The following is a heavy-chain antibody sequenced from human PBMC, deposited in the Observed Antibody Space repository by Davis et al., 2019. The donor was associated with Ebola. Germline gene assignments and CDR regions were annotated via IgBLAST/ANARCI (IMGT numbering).Heavy chain of an antibody. Sequence: PSETLSLTCTVSGGSISSYYWSWIRQPPGKGLEWIGYIYYSGSTYYNPSLKSRVTISVDTSKNQFSLKLSSVTAADTAVYYCAREWSGGYYFDYWGQGTLVTVSS. D-gene: IGHD1-26*01. V-gene: IGHV4-59*12. J-gene: IGHJ4*02. CDR2: IYYSGST. CDR3: AREWSGGYYFDY. CDR1: GGSISSYY.